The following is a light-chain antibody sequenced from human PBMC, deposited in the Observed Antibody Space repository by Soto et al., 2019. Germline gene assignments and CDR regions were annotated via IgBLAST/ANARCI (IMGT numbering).Light chain of an antibody. J-gene: IGLJ2*01. CDR2: STN. CDR1: SSNLETHT. V-gene: IGLV1-44*01. CDR3: AAWDDSLNGPV. Sequence: QSVLTQPPSASETPGQRVTISCSGSSSNLETHTVNWYQQVPGTAPKLLISSTNQRPSGVPDRFSGSKSGTSASLAISGLQSDDEADYYCAAWDDSLNGPVFGGGTKLTVL.